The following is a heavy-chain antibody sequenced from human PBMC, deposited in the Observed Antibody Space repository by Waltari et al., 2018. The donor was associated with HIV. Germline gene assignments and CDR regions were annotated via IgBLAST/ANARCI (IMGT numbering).Heavy chain of an antibody. CDR1: GFSVTNYW. CDR3: SRDTFGEYDF. J-gene: IGHJ4*02. D-gene: IGHD3-3*01. CDR2: INIDGRTI. Sequence: EVQLVQSGGGLIKPGGSLRLSCAASGFSVTNYWMHWFRQSPGKGLVWVSRINIDGRTIDYADSVKGRFTISRDSAKNTLSLQMNSLREEDTAVYYCSRDTFGEYDFWGQGALVTVSS. V-gene: IGHV3-74*01.